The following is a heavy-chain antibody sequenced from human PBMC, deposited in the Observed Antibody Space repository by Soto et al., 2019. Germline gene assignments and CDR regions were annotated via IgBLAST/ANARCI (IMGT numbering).Heavy chain of an antibody. Sequence: QVQLHQWGTGLLKPSETLSLTCSVSGESFSGHFWTWIRQPPGKGLEWIGEIDYSGATHYNASVKSRVSMSVYTTKKQVSLKVTSVPAADTAVYYCARGGITPSMFFFDYWGQGTLVVVSS. J-gene: IGHJ4*02. V-gene: IGHV4-34*01. CDR3: ARGGITPSMFFFDY. CDR1: GESFSGHF. D-gene: IGHD3-10*02. CDR2: IDYSGAT.